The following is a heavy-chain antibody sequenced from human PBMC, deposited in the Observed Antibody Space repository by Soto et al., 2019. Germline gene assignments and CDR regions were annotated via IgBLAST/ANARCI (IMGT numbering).Heavy chain of an antibody. CDR1: CGSISRGGYH. CDR2: IYYSGST. J-gene: IGHJ3*02. D-gene: IGHD2-2*01. Sequence: IPFLPRTFVCGSISRGGYHLSMNKQHPGKGLEWIGYIYYSGSTYYNPSLKSRVTISVDTSKNQFSLKLSSVTAADTAVYYCARSDIVVVPAATLNAFDIWGQGTMVTVSS. CDR3: ARSDIVVVPAATLNAFDI. V-gene: IGHV4-31*03.